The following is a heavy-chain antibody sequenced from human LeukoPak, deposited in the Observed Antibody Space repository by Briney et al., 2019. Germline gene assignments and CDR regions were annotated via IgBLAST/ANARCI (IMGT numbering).Heavy chain of an antibody. J-gene: IGHJ4*02. CDR1: GFTFNGSA. CDR3: TRRHYGDYVVDN. D-gene: IGHD4-17*01. Sequence: GGSLRLSCATSGFTFNGSALHWVRQASGQGLEWVGRIRSKAHRYATAYAASVKGRFTVSRDDSKNMAYLQMNSLKTEDTAIYYCTRRHYGDYVVDNWGQGTLVTVSS. CDR2: IRSKAHRYAT. V-gene: IGHV3-73*01.